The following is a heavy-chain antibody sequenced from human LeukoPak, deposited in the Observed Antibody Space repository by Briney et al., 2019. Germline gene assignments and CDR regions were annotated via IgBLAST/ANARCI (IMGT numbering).Heavy chain of an antibody. CDR1: GYSFSSYW. V-gene: IGHV5-51*01. D-gene: IGHD6-13*01. CDR2: IYPGDSDT. J-gene: IGHJ4*02. Sequence: GESLKISCKGPGYSFSSYWIGWVRQMPGKGLEWMEIIYPGDSDTRYSPSFQGQVTISADRSISTAYLQWSSLKASDTTMYYCARHIRIAAAGMDYWGQGTLVTASS. CDR3: ARHIRIAAAGMDY.